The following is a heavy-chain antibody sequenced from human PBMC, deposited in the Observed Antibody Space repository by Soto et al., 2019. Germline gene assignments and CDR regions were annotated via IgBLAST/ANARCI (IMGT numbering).Heavy chain of an antibody. CDR2: INHSGST. J-gene: IGHJ5*02. D-gene: IGHD2-2*01. CDR3: ARKPRRARYCSSTSCRYNWFDP. Sequence: PSETLSLTCAVYGGSFSGYYWSWIRQPPGKGLEWIGEINHSGSTNYNPSLKSRVTISVDTSKNQFSLKLSSVTAADTAVYYCARKPRRARYCSSTSCRYNWFDPWGQGTLVTVSS. CDR1: GGSFSGYY. V-gene: IGHV4-34*01.